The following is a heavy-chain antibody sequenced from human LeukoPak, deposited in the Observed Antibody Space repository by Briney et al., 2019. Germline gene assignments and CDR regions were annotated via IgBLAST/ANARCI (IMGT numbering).Heavy chain of an antibody. Sequence: SETLSLTCTVSGYSISSGYFWGWIRQRPGKGLDWIGRSYESGRTYYNPSLKSRVPISVDTSKNQFSLKVNSVTAADTAVYYCARARDYYDSSVKGDFDYWGQGTLVTVSS. CDR1: GYSISSGYF. CDR3: ARARDYYDSSVKGDFDY. D-gene: IGHD3-22*01. CDR2: SYESGRT. V-gene: IGHV4-38-2*02. J-gene: IGHJ4*02.